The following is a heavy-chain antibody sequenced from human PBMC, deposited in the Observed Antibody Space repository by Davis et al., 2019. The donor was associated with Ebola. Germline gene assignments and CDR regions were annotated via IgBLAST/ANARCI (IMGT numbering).Heavy chain of an antibody. D-gene: IGHD6-19*01. CDR3: AKRATVKVAGANYYNAMDV. Sequence: PGGSLRLSCAASGFTFSNAWMSWVRQAPGKGLEWVSTINGGDTYYADSVRGRFTIPRDTSKNTLFLQMNSLRAEDTAVFYCAKRATVKVAGANYYNAMDVWGKGTTVTVSS. CDR1: GFTFSNAW. CDR2: INGGDT. J-gene: IGHJ6*04. V-gene: IGHV3-53*01.